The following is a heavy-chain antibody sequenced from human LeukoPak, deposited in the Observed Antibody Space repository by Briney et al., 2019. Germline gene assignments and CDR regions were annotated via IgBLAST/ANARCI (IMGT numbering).Heavy chain of an antibody. V-gene: IGHV4-59*08. CDR3: ARSPYSSGWTIDY. J-gene: IGHJ4*02. CDR1: GFTFSNAW. CDR2: IYYSGST. D-gene: IGHD6-19*01. Sequence: GSLRLSCAASGFTFSNAWMSWIRQPPGKGLEWIGYIYYSGSTNYNPSLKSRVTISVDTSKNQFSLKLSSVTAADTAVYYCARSPYSSGWTIDYWGQGTLVTVSS.